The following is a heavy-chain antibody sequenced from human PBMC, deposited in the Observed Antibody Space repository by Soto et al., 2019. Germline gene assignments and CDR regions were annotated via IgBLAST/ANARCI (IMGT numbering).Heavy chain of an antibody. CDR3: AKDNGVIAEYNWFDP. J-gene: IGHJ5*02. CDR2: SSGRGGST. Sequence: GAPRTPLAAPGFPLSHHSQSLVPPAPREGPELGSASSGRGGSTYHADSVKGRFTISRDNSKNTLYLQMNSLRAEDTAVYYCAKDNGVIAEYNWFDPWGQGTLVTVSS. CDR1: GFPLSHHS. V-gene: IGHV3-23*01. D-gene: IGHD6-13*01.